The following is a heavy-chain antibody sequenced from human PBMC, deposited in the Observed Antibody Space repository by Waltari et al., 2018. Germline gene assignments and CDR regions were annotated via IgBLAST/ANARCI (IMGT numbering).Heavy chain of an antibody. CDR1: GGSFSGYY. CDR3: ARSNVLRYFDWSKYYYYGMDV. D-gene: IGHD3-9*01. V-gene: IGHV4-34*01. Sequence: QVQLQQWGAGLLKPSETLSLTCAVYGGSFSGYYWSWLRQPPGKGLEWIGEINHSGSTNYNPSLKSRVTISVDTSKNQFSLKLSSVTAADTAVYYCARSNVLRYFDWSKYYYYGMDVWGQGTTVTVSS. J-gene: IGHJ6*02. CDR2: INHSGST.